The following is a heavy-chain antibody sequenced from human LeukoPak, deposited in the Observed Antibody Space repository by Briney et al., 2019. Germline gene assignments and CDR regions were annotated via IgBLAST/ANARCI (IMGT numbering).Heavy chain of an antibody. CDR1: RFIFSVYG. CDR3: AKDRGWTVTTLFEFDY. J-gene: IGHJ4*02. Sequence: GGSLRLSCVASRFIFSVYGMHWVRQAPGKGLEWVAFMSYDENTEYYIDSVKGRFTISRDNSKNTLFLQLNNLRPEDTGVYYCAKDRGWTVTTLFEFDYWGQGTLVTVSS. V-gene: IGHV3-30*02. D-gene: IGHD4-17*01. CDR2: MSYDENTE.